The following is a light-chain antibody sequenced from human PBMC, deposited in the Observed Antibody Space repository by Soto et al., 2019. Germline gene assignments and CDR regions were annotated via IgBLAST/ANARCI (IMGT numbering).Light chain of an antibody. CDR2: DAS. CDR1: QSIIRS. Sequence: EIVLTQSPAILSVSPGERATLSCRASQSIIRSLSWYQQKPGQAPRLLISDASTRATGIPARFSGSGSGTEFTLTISSLQSEDFALYYCHQYNSWPPGTFGQGTKVDIK. CDR3: HQYNSWPPGT. V-gene: IGKV3-15*01. J-gene: IGKJ2*01.